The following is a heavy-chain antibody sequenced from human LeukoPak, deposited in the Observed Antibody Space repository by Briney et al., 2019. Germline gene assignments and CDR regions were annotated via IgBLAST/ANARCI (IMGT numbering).Heavy chain of an antibody. D-gene: IGHD2-21*01. CDR1: GFTFSSYG. V-gene: IGHV3-48*04. J-gene: IGHJ6*03. Sequence: GGSLRLSCAASGFTFSSYGMNWVRQAPGKGLEWVSYISSSSSTIYYADSVKGRFTISRDNAKNSLSLQMNSLRAEDAAVYFCAREGPPYYYYYMDVWGTGTTVTVSS. CDR2: ISSSSSTI. CDR3: AREGPPYYYYYMDV.